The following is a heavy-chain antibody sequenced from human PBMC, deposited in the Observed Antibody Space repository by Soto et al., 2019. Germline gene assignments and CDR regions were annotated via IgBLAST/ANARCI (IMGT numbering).Heavy chain of an antibody. D-gene: IGHD3-22*01. CDR1: GFTFSSYA. CDR3: TRDHDSSGYYDY. V-gene: IGHV3-30-3*01. Sequence: QVPLVESGGGVVQPGRSLRLSCAASGFTFSSYAMHWVRQAPGKGLEWVAVISYDGSNKYYADSVKGRFTISRDNSKNTLYLQMNSLRAEDTAVYYCTRDHDSSGYYDYWGQGTLVTVSS. CDR2: ISYDGSNK. J-gene: IGHJ4*02.